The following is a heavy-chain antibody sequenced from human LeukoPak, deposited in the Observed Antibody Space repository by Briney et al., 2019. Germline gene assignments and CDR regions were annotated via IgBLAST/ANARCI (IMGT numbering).Heavy chain of an antibody. CDR2: MNPNSGNT. D-gene: IGHD4-23*01. CDR3: ARGVGGNDHFDY. CDR1: RYTFTSYD. V-gene: IGHV1-8*01. J-gene: IGHJ4*02. Sequence: ASVKVSCKAPRYTFTSYDLNWVRQATGQGLEWMGWMNPNSGNTGYAQKFQGRVTMTRNTSISTAYMELSSLRSEDTAVYYCARGVGGNDHFDYWGQGTQVTVSS.